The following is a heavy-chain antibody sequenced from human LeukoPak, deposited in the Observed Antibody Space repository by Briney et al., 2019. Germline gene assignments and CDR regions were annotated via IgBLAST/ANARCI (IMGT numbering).Heavy chain of an antibody. V-gene: IGHV6-1*01. CDR2: TYYRYKWYN. D-gene: IGHD2-8*02. CDR1: GDSVSSKSAA. Sequence: SHTLSLTCAISGDSVSSKSAAWNWIRHSPSRGLEWLGRTYYRYKWYNDYAVSVKSRITINPDTSKNQFSLQLNSVAPEDTAVYYCARTTGHFDYWGQGTLVTVSS. CDR3: ARTTGHFDY. J-gene: IGHJ4*02.